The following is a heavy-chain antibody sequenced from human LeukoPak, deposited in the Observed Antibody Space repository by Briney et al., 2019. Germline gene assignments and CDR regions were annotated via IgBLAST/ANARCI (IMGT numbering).Heavy chain of an antibody. J-gene: IGHJ6*02. V-gene: IGHV4-39*01. CDR3: ARGPMVTLGYPHCGMDV. CDR1: GGSISSSTYY. Sequence: PSETLSLTRTVSGGSISSSTYYWGWIRQPPGKGLEWIGNIFYSGSTFYNPSLKSRVTISVDRSKNQFSLNLNSVTAADTAVYFCARGPMVTLGYPHCGMDVWGQGTTVTVSS. D-gene: IGHD5-18*01. CDR2: IFYSGST.